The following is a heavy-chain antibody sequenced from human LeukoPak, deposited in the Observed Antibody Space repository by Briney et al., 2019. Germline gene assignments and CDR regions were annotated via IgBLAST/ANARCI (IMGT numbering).Heavy chain of an antibody. CDR3: ARGARFRSYGSGTYYTSLPFDP. V-gene: IGHV1-69*05. Sequence: SVKVSCKASGGTFSSYAISWVRQAPGQGLEWMGGIIPIFGTANYAQEFQGRVAITRDTSATTAYMELSSLRSEDMAVYYCARGARFRSYGSGTYYTSLPFDPWGQGTLVTVSS. D-gene: IGHD3-10*01. CDR1: GGTFSSYA. J-gene: IGHJ5*02. CDR2: IIPIFGTA.